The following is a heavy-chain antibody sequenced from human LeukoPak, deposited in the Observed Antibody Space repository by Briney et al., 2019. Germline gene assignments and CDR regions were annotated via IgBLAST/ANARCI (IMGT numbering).Heavy chain of an antibody. J-gene: IGHJ6*03. V-gene: IGHV3-74*01. Sequence: GGSLRLSCAASGFTFSSYWMHWVRQAPGKGLVWVSRINSDGSSTSYADSVKGRFTISRDNAKNTLYLQVNSLRAEDTAVYYCARAQPPYYDFWSGYYYYYYMDVWGKGTTVTVSS. CDR1: GFTFSSYW. D-gene: IGHD3-3*01. CDR3: ARAQPPYYDFWSGYYYYYYMDV. CDR2: INSDGSST.